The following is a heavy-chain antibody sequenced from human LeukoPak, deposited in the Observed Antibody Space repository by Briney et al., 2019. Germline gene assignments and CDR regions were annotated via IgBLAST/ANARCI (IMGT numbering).Heavy chain of an antibody. CDR3: ARGGVGAVGGAFDY. Sequence: PSETLSLTCTVSGGSISSGDYYWSWIRQPPGKGLEWIGYIYYSGSTYYNPSLKSRVTISVDTSKNQFSLKLSSVTAADTAVYYCARGGVGAVGGAFDYWGQGTLVTVSS. D-gene: IGHD1-26*01. CDR2: IYYSGST. J-gene: IGHJ4*02. V-gene: IGHV4-30-4*08. CDR1: GGSISSGDYY.